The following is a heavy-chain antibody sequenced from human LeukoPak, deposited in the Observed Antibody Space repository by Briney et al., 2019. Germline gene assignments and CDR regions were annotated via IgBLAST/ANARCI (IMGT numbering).Heavy chain of an antibody. Sequence: GGSLRLSCAPPGSTFSGHWISWVRQAPGKGLEWVANINQGGIDKYYVDSVKGRFTSSRDNANNLLYLQMNSLRGEDTAVYYCTRDRSRAEDDWGQGTLVTVSS. CDR3: TRDRSRAEDD. V-gene: IGHV3-7*01. CDR2: INQGGIDK. CDR1: GSTFSGHW. D-gene: IGHD1-14*01. J-gene: IGHJ4*02.